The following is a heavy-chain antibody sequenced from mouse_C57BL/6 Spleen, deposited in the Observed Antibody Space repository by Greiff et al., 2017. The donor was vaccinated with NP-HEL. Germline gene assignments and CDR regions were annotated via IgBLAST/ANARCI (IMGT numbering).Heavy chain of an antibody. CDR1: GYTFTSYW. CDR3: ARFPHYYGSSWDYAMDY. Sequence: QVQLQQPGTELVKPGASVKLSCKASGYTFTSYWMHWVKQRPGQGLEWIGNINPSNGGTNYNEKFKSKATLTVDKSSSTAYMQLSSLTSEDSAVYYCARFPHYYGSSWDYAMDYWGQGTSVTVSS. CDR2: INPSNGGT. V-gene: IGHV1-53*01. D-gene: IGHD1-1*01. J-gene: IGHJ4*01.